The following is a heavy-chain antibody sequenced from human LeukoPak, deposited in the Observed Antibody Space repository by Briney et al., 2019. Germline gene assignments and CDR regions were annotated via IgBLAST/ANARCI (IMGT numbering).Heavy chain of an antibody. CDR1: GFTFSTYA. CDR3: ARSNGLRYFDH. J-gene: IGHJ4*02. V-gene: IGHV3-48*03. CDR2: FGSTGTI. D-gene: IGHD4-11*01. Sequence: GGSLRLSCVASGFTFSTYAMNWIRQAPGKGLEWVAYFGSTGTIHYADSMRGRFTISRDNAEMSLFLQMNSLRVDDTAVYYCARSNGLRYFDHWGQGTLVTVSS.